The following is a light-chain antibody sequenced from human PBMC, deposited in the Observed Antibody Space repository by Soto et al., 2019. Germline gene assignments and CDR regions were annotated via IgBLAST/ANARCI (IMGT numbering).Light chain of an antibody. CDR2: DVS. CDR3: SSYRSSSTYV. V-gene: IGLV2-14*01. J-gene: IGLJ1*01. CDR1: SGDVGRYNF. Sequence: QSALTQPASVSGSPGQSITISCTGTSGDVGRYNFVSWYQQHPGKAPKLILYDVSKRPSGISNRFSGSKSGNTASLTISGLQAEDESDYYCSSYRSSSTYVFGTGTKVTVL.